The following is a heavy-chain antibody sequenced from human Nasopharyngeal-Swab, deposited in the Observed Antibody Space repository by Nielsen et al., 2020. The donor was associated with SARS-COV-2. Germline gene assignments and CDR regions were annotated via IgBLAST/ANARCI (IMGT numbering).Heavy chain of an antibody. J-gene: IGHJ4*02. CDR1: GFTLSSYG. D-gene: IGHD3-22*01. CDR2: ISSSSSYI. Sequence: GGSLRLSCAASGFTLSSYGMSWVRQAPGKGLEWVSSISSSSSYIYYADSVKGRFTISRDNAKNSLYLQMNSLRAEDTAVYYCARVSFDSSGYYSTGPKKYWGQGTLVTVSS. V-gene: IGHV3-21*01. CDR3: ARVSFDSSGYYSTGPKKY.